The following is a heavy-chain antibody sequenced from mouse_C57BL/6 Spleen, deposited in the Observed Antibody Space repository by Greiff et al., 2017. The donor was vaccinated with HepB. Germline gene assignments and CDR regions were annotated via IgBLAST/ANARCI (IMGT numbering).Heavy chain of an antibody. Sequence: VQLQQSGPELVKPGASVKISCKASGYAFSSSWMNWVKQRPGKGLEWIGRIYPGDGDTNYNGKFKGKATLTADKSSSTAYMQLSSLTSEDSAVYFCARGGLNYYGSWFAYWGQGTLVTVSA. D-gene: IGHD1-1*01. CDR3: ARGGLNYYGSWFAY. CDR1: GYAFSSSW. CDR2: IYPGDGDT. V-gene: IGHV1-82*01. J-gene: IGHJ3*01.